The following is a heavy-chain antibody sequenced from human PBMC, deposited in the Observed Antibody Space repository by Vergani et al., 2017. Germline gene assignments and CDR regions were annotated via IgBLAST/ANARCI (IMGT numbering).Heavy chain of an antibody. CDR1: GGSINSHNYY. Sequence: QVQLQESGPGLVKPSQTLSLTCTVSGGSINSHNYYWSWIRPPAGKGLEWIRRIHTSGSTNYNPSLKSRVTMSEDTSKNQFSLNLTSVTAADTAVYVCARGSCRGGSCYKPRFDYWGQGILVTVSS. CDR2: IHTSGST. CDR3: ARGSCRGGSCYKPRFDY. D-gene: IGHD2-15*01. V-gene: IGHV4-61*02. J-gene: IGHJ4*02.